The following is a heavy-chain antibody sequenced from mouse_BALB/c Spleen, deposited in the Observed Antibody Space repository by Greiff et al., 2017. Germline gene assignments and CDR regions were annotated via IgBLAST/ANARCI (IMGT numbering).Heavy chain of an antibody. CDR1: GDSITSGY. CDR2: ISYSGST. D-gene: IGHD1-1*01. CDR3: ARHYYGSYYFDY. Sequence: EVMLVESGPSLVKPSQTLSLTCSVTGDSITSGYWNWIRKFPGNKLEYMGYISYSGSTYYNPSLKSRISITRDTSKNQYYLQLNSVTTEDTATYYCARHYYGSYYFDYWGQGTTLTVSS. J-gene: IGHJ2*01. V-gene: IGHV3-8*02.